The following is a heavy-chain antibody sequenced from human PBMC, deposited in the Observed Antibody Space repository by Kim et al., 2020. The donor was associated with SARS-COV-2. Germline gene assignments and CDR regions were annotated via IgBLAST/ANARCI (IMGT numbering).Heavy chain of an antibody. D-gene: IGHD3-3*01. CDR2: INHSGST. V-gene: IGHV4-34*01. Sequence: SETLSLTCAVYGGSFSGYYWSWIRQPPGKGLEWIGEINHSGSTNYNPSLKSRVTISVDTSKNQFSLKLSSVTAADTAVYYCARNYDFWSGYYLNWGQGTLVTVSS. CDR1: GGSFSGYY. J-gene: IGHJ4*02. CDR3: ARNYDFWSGYYLN.